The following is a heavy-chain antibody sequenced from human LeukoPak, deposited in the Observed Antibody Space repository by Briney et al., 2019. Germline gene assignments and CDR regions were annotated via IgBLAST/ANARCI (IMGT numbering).Heavy chain of an antibody. D-gene: IGHD4-11*01. CDR3: ARDGDNSNYVVWFDP. Sequence: SETLSLTCTVSGGSISSSGYYWGWIRQPPGKGLEWIGSMYYSGSTYYNPSLKSRVTISLDTSKNQFSLKLSSVTAADTAVYYCARDGDNSNYVVWFDPWGQGTMVTVSS. V-gene: IGHV4-39*07. CDR1: GGSISSSGYY. CDR2: MYYSGST. J-gene: IGHJ5*02.